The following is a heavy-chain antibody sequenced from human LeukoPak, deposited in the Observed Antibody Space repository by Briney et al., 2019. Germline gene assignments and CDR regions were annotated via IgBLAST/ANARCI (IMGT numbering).Heavy chain of an antibody. CDR1: GFTFSSYA. J-gene: IGHJ4*02. V-gene: IGHV3-23*01. CDR2: ISGSGGST. D-gene: IGHD4-11*01. CDR3: ATDPHSNTVTPY. Sequence: PGGSLRLSCAASGFTFSSYAMSWVRQAPGKGLEWVSAISGSGGSTYYADSVKGRFTISRDNSKNTLYLQMNSLRAEDTAVYYCATDPHSNTVTPYWGQGTLVTVSS.